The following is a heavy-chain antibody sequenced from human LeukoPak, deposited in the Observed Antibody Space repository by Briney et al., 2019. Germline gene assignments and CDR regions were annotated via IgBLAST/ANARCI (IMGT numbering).Heavy chain of an antibody. CDR3: AGHRGGIAAPLPDY. V-gene: IGHV3-7*01. CDR1: GFTFSSYG. Sequence: GGSLRLSCAASGFTFSSYGMHWVRQAPGKGLEWVANIKQDGSEKYYVDSVKGRFTISRDNAKNSLYLQMNSLRAEDTAVYYCAGHRGGIAAPLPDYWGQGTLVTVSS. J-gene: IGHJ4*02. D-gene: IGHD6-13*01. CDR2: IKQDGSEK.